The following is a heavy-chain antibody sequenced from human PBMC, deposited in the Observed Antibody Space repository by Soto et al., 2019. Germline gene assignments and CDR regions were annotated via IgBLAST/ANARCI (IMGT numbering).Heavy chain of an antibody. V-gene: IGHV3-7*05. CDR2: IKEDGSEK. Sequence: VGSLRLSCAASGFTFSNFWMSWVRQAPGKGLEWVANIKEDGSEKYSVDSVKGRFTISRDNAKNSLYLQMNSLRAEDTAVYYCAKEREDIVVVVAAMDYWGQGTLVTVSS. J-gene: IGHJ4*02. CDR1: GFTFSNFW. D-gene: IGHD2-15*01. CDR3: AKEREDIVVVVAAMDY.